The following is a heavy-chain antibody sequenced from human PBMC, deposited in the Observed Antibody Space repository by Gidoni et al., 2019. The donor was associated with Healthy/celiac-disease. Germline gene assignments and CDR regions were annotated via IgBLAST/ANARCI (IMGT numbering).Heavy chain of an antibody. CDR3: ARDYYPGYLKAVAGSEYFQH. J-gene: IGHJ1*01. Sequence: QVQLVESGGGVVQTGRSLRLYCAASGFTFSSYAMHWVRQAPGKGLEWVAFISYDGSKKYYADSVKGRFTISRDKSKNTLYLQMNSLRAEDTAVYYCARDYYPGYLKAVAGSEYFQHWGQGTLVTVSS. CDR1: GFTFSSYA. D-gene: IGHD6-19*01. V-gene: IGHV3-30*01. CDR2: ISYDGSKK.